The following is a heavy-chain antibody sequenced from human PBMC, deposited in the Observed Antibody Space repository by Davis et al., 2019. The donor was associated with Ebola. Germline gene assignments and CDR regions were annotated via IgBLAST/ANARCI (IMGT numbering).Heavy chain of an antibody. D-gene: IGHD6-19*01. CDR1: GFTFCDYS. V-gene: IGHV3-66*01. Sequence: GFLRPPCTASGFTFCDYSISRGRQASGRGLEWVSVIYSGGATYYADSVKGRFTISRDNSKNTLDLQMNNLRAEDTAVYYCARDSSGWPHYYYGMDVWGQGTTVTVSS. CDR2: IYSGGAT. J-gene: IGHJ6*02. CDR3: ARDSSGWPHYYYGMDV.